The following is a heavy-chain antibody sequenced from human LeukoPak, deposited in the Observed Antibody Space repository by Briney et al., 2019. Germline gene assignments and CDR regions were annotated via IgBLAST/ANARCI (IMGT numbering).Heavy chain of an antibody. CDR3: AGRVGATTDAFDI. CDR1: GFTFSSYS. V-gene: IGHV3-21*01. J-gene: IGHJ3*02. D-gene: IGHD1-26*01. Sequence: PGGSLRLSCAASGFTFSSYSMNWVRQAPGKGLEWVSSISSSSSYIYYADSVKGRFTISRDNAKNSLYLQMNSLRAEDTAVYYCAGRVGATTDAFDIWGQGTMVTVSS. CDR2: ISSSSSYI.